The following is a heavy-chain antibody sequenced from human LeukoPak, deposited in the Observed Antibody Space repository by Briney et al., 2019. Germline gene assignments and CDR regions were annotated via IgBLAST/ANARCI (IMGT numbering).Heavy chain of an antibody. V-gene: IGHV4-34*01. J-gene: IGHJ3*02. D-gene: IGHD3-3*01. CDR3: ARDSLDFWSGYPPFDI. CDR2: INHSGST. CDR1: GGSFSGYY. Sequence: SETLSLTCAVYGGSFSGYYWSWIRQPPGKGLEWIGEINHSGSTNYNPSLKSRVTISVDTSKNQFSLKLSSVTAADTAVYYCARDSLDFWSGYPPFDIWGQGTMVTVSS.